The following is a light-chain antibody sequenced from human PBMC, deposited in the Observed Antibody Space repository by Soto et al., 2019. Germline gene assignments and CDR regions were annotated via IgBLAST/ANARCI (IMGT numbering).Light chain of an antibody. Sequence: EIVMTQSPATLSVSPGERATLSCRASQSVSSNLAWYQQKPGQAPRLLIYGASTRATGIPAMFSGSGSGTEFTLTISSLHSEDFAVYYCQQYNNWPPVTFGGGTKVEIK. CDR1: QSVSSN. V-gene: IGKV3-15*01. J-gene: IGKJ4*01. CDR2: GAS. CDR3: QQYNNWPPVT.